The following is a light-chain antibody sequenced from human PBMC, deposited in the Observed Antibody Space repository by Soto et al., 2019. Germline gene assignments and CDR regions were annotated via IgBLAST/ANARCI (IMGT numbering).Light chain of an antibody. V-gene: IGLV2-14*01. J-gene: IGLJ1*01. Sequence: QSALTQPASVSGSPGQSITISCTGTSSDVGENNYVSWYQQHLGKAPKLMIYEVSNRPSGISNRFSGSKSANTASLTISGLQAEDEADYYCSSYTSSSTLVFGTGTKLTVL. CDR2: EVS. CDR1: SSDVGENNY. CDR3: SSYTSSSTLV.